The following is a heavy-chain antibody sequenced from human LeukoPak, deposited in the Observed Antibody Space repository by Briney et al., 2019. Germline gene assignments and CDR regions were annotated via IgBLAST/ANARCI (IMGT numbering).Heavy chain of an antibody. CDR3: TTEIPDVPFDY. Sequence: SGGSLRLSCAASGFTFSNAWMSWVRQAPGKGLEWVGRIKSKTDGGTTDYAAPVKGRFTISRDDSKNTLYLQMNSLKTEDTAVYYCTTEIPDVPFDYWGQGTLVTVSS. J-gene: IGHJ4*02. CDR1: GFTFSNAW. CDR2: IKSKTDGGTT. D-gene: IGHD1-14*01. V-gene: IGHV3-15*01.